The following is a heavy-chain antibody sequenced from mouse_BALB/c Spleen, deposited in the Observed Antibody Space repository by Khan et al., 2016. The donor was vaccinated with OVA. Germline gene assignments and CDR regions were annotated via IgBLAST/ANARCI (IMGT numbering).Heavy chain of an antibody. CDR2: INSNGGTS. Sequence: EVELVESGGGLVQPGGSLKLSCAASGFTFSGYGMSWVRQTPDKRLELVATINSNGGTSYYPDSVKGRFTISRDNAKNTLHLQMSSLQSEDTAMYYCVSGYYRFDEGYWYFDVWGAGTTVTVSS. J-gene: IGHJ1*01. V-gene: IGHV5-6-3*01. D-gene: IGHD2-14*01. CDR3: VSGYYRFDEGYWYFDV. CDR1: GFTFSGYG.